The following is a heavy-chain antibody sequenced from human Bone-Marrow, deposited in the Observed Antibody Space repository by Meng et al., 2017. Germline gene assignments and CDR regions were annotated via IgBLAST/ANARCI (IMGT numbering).Heavy chain of an antibody. CDR3: AKEGCTGGSCYSGTDY. CDR2: INWNGGTT. D-gene: IGHD2-15*01. Sequence: GGSLRLSCAASGFTFEDYAMSWVRQAPGKGLECVSHINWNGGTTAYADSVKGRFTISRDNAKNSLYLQMNSLRAEDTAFYYCAKEGCTGGSCYSGTDYWGQGTLVTVSS. J-gene: IGHJ4*02. CDR1: GFTFEDYA. V-gene: IGHV3-20*04.